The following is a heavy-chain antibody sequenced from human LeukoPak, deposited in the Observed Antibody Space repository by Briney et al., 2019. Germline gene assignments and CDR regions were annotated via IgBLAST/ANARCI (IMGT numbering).Heavy chain of an antibody. Sequence: PSGTLSLTCAVSGGSIRSSNWWRWVRPPPGKGLEWVGEIYHSGSTNYNPSLKSRVTISVDKSKNQCSLKLSSVTAADTAVYYCARGLDIVVVPAVDWFDPWGQGTLVTVSS. J-gene: IGHJ5*02. CDR1: GGSIRSSNW. CDR3: ARGLDIVVVPAVDWFDP. D-gene: IGHD2-2*01. CDR2: IYHSGST. V-gene: IGHV4-4*02.